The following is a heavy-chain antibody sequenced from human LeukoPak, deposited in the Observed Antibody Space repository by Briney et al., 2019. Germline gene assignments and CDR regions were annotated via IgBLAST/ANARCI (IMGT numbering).Heavy chain of an antibody. V-gene: IGHV3-7*01. CDR1: GFNFRTSW. CDR3: ARDPDSSSFDY. J-gene: IGHJ4*02. Sequence: GGSLRLSCTASGFNFRTSWMSWVRQSPAKGLEFLANIKYDGTVKNYVDSVKGRFTISRDNPRNSLYLQMDSLRAEDTAVYYCARDPDSSSFDYWGQGVLVTVSS. CDR2: IKYDGTVK. D-gene: IGHD6-13*01.